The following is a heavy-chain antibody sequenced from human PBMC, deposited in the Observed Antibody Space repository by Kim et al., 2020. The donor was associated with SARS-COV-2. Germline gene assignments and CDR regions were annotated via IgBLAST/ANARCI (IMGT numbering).Heavy chain of an antibody. J-gene: IGHJ4*02. D-gene: IGHD3-22*01. Sequence: SETLSLTCTVSGGSISSYYWSWIWKPPGKGLEWMGYFYYSGSTNSNPSLKSRVTISVDTSKNQFSLKLSSVTAADTAVYYCARLDSSGDFDYWGQGTLVTVSS. CDR2: FYYSGST. CDR3: ARLDSSGDFDY. CDR1: GGSISSYY. V-gene: IGHV4-59*08.